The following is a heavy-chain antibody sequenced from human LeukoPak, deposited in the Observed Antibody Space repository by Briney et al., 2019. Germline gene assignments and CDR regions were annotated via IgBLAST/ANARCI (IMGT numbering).Heavy chain of an antibody. J-gene: IGHJ4*02. CDR3: ASRPRADMGPLDF. Sequence: GGSLTLSCAASGFTFSSYALSWFGQVPGKGLEWVSSITGSGDRTYYADSVKGRFTTSRDNSKNTLYLQMNSLRADETAVYYCASRPRADMGPLDFWGQGTLVTVSS. V-gene: IGHV3-23*01. CDR1: GFTFSSYA. CDR2: ITGSGDRT. D-gene: IGHD1-14*01.